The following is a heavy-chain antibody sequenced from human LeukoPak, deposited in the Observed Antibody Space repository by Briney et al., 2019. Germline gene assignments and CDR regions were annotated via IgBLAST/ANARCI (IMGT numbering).Heavy chain of an antibody. V-gene: IGHV3-21*01. CDR2: ISSSSSYI. D-gene: IGHD5/OR15-5a*01. Sequence: GGSLRLSCAASGFTFSSYSMNWVRQAPGKGLEWVSSISSSSSYIYYADSVKGRFTISRNNAKNSLYLQMNSLRAEDTAVYYWARARGSVPREDAFDIWGQGTMVTVSS. CDR3: ARARGSVPREDAFDI. CDR1: GFTFSSYS. J-gene: IGHJ3*02.